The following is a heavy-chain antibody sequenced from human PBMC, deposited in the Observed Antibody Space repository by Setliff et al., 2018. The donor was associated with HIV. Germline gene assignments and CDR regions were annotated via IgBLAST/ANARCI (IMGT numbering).Heavy chain of an antibody. Sequence: SETLSLTCALSGYTISSGYYWAWIRQPPGKGLEWIGRISYGGGTHYNPSLRSRVIISMDTSKNQFSLKLSSVTAADTAVYYCARDGGRTGYSSSSDQWGQGTLVTVSS. J-gene: IGHJ4*02. CDR2: ISYGGGT. D-gene: IGHD6-13*01. V-gene: IGHV4-38-2*02. CDR1: GYTISSGYY. CDR3: ARDGGRTGYSSSSDQ.